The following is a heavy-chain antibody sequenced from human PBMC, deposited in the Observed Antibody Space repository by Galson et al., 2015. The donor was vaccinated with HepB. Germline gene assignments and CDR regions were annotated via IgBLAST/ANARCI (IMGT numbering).Heavy chain of an antibody. CDR1: GGYVSGYY. CDR2: IYSSGST. Sequence: ETLSLTCTVSGGYVSGYYWSWIRQSPLKGLEWIGDIYSSGSTNYNPSLKSRVIISVDVSQNQVSLTLTSVTAVDTAVYYCARDPDDTNVYYNSFDYWGQGSLVTVSS. J-gene: IGHJ4*02. CDR3: ARDPDDTNVYYNSFDY. D-gene: IGHD3-22*01. V-gene: IGHV4-59*02.